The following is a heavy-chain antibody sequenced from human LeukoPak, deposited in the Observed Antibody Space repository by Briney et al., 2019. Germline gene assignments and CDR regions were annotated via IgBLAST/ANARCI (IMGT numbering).Heavy chain of an antibody. CDR2: IYPGDSDT. Sequence: GESLKISCKCSGYSFTSYWIGWVRRMPGKGLEWMGIIYPGDSDTRYSPSFQGQVTISADKSISTAYLQWSSLKASDTAMYYCARCLYSSGWFLLDYWGQGTQVTVSS. D-gene: IGHD6-19*01. CDR1: GYSFTSYW. V-gene: IGHV5-51*01. J-gene: IGHJ4*02. CDR3: ARCLYSSGWFLLDY.